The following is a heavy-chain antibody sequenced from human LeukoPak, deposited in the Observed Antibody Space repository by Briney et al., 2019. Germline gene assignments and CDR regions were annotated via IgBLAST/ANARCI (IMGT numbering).Heavy chain of an antibody. CDR2: ISSSSSYI. CDR1: GFTFSSYS. Sequence: GGSLRLSCAASGFTFSSYSMNWVRQAPGKGREWGSSISSSSSYIYYADSVKGRFTISRDNAKNSLYLQMNSLRAEDTAVYYCARDHLWFVELFGKAFDYWGQGTLVTVSS. J-gene: IGHJ4*02. CDR3: ARDHLWFVELFGKAFDY. V-gene: IGHV3-21*01. D-gene: IGHD3-10*01.